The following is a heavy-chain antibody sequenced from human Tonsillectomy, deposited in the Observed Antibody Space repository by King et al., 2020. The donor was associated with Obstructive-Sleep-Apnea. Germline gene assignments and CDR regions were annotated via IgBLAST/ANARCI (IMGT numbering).Heavy chain of an antibody. Sequence: VQLVESGGGVVQPGRSLRLSCAASGFSFSNYGMHLVRQAPGKGLEWVAVISSDGSNEYYTDSVKGRFTISRDNSKNTLYLQMNSLRAEDTAVYYCAKDTGTTGWFFFDYWGQGTLITVSS. CDR2: ISSDGSNE. V-gene: IGHV3-30*18. CDR1: GFSFSNYG. CDR3: AKDTGTTGWFFFDY. J-gene: IGHJ4*02. D-gene: IGHD6-19*01.